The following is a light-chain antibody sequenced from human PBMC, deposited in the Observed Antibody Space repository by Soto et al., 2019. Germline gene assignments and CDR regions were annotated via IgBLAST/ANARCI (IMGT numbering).Light chain of an antibody. V-gene: IGKV1-5*03. J-gene: IGKJ2*01. CDR1: QSISSW. CDR2: KAS. Sequence: DIQMTQSPSTLSASVGDRVTITCRASQSISSWLAWYQQKPGKAPKLLIYKASSLESGVPSRFSGSGSGTEFTLTISSLQPDDVATYYCQQYNSSYTFGQGTKLEIK. CDR3: QQYNSSYT.